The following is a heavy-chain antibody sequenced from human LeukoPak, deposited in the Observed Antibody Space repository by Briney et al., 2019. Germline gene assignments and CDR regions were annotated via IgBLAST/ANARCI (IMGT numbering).Heavy chain of an antibody. CDR3: ASQVVVPAARLFDY. CDR2: ISSSSSYI. CDR1: GFTFSSYS. V-gene: IGHV3-21*01. J-gene: IGHJ4*02. Sequence: GGSLRLSCAASGFTFSSYSMNWVRQAPGKGLEWVSSISSSSSYIYYADSVKGRFTISRDNAKNSLYLHMNSLRAEDTAVYYCASQVVVPAARLFDYWGQGTLVTVSS. D-gene: IGHD2-2*01.